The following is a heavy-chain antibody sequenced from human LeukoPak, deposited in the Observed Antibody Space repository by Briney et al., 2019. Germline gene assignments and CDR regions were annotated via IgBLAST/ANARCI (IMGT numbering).Heavy chain of an antibody. Sequence: GSLRLSCVASGFTFSSYAMHWVRQAPGKGLEWVAVISYDGSNKYYADSVKGRFTISRDNSKNTLYLQMNSLRAEDTAVYYCARAVDYYDSSEAALDYWGQGTLVTVSS. CDR3: ARAVDYYDSSEAALDY. CDR2: ISYDGSNK. V-gene: IGHV3-30-3*01. D-gene: IGHD3-22*01. J-gene: IGHJ4*02. CDR1: GFTFSSYA.